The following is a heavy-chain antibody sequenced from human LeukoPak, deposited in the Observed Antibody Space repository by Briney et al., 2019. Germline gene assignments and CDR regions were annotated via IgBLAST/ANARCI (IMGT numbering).Heavy chain of an antibody. J-gene: IGHJ4*02. CDR1: GDSISIIDYY. D-gene: IGHD1-26*01. V-gene: IGHV4-39*01. CDR3: ARHGTNHFYDY. Sequence: PSETLSLTCTVSGDSISIIDYYWGWVRQSPGKGLEWIGSVYYSGSTYYHPSLKSRVAISVDTSKKQFSLKLSSVTAADTAVYYCARHGTNHFYDYWGQGTLVTVSS. CDR2: VYYSGST.